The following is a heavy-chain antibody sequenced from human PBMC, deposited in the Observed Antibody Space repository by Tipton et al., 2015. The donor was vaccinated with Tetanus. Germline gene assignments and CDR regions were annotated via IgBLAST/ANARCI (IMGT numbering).Heavy chain of an antibody. CDR1: GYTFTSYG. J-gene: IGHJ3*02. CDR3: AGVRERAFDI. V-gene: IGHV1-18*04. Sequence: QVQLVQSGAEVKKPGASVKVSCKASGYTFTSYGISWVRQAPGHGIEWMGWISAYNGNTNYAQKLQGRVTMTTDTSTGTAYMGLRGLRSGETAVYYCAGVRERAFDIWGQGTMVTVSS. CDR2: ISAYNGNT. D-gene: IGHD1-26*01.